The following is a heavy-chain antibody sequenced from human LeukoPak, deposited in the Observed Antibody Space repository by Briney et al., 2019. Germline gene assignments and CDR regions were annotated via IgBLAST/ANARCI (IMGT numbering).Heavy chain of an antibody. CDR3: ARASALATPPFAY. V-gene: IGHV3-74*01. J-gene: IGHJ4*02. D-gene: IGHD5-24*01. CDR2: INIDGSTS. Sequence: PGGSLRLSCAASGFTFSSYWMHWVRQAPGKGLVWVSRINIDGSTSNYADSVKGRFTISRDNAKNAMYLQMNSLRVEDTAVYYCARASALATPPFAYWGQGTLVTVSS. CDR1: GFTFSSYW.